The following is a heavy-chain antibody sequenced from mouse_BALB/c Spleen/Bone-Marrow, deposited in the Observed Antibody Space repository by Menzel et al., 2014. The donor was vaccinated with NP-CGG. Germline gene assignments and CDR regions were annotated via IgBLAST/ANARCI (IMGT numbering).Heavy chain of an antibody. V-gene: IGHV1S130*01. CDR1: GYTFTSSW. Sequence: VQLQESGSVLVRPGASVKLSCKASGYTFTSSWMHWAKQRPGQGLEWIGEIHPNSGNTNYNEKFKGKATLTADTSSSTACVDLSKLTSEDSAVYYCATGFAYWGQGTLVTVSA. CDR2: IHPNSGNT. J-gene: IGHJ3*01. CDR3: ATGFAY.